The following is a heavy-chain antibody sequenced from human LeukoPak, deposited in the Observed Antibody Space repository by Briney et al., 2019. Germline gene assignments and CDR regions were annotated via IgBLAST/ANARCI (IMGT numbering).Heavy chain of an antibody. CDR1: GGSISSYY. J-gene: IGHJ3*02. V-gene: IGHV4-59*01. Sequence: SETLSLTCTVSGGSISSYYWSWIRQPPGKGLEWIGYIYYSGSTNYNPSLKSRVTISVDTSKNQFSLKLSSVTAADTAVYYCARKNRLPNDAFDIWGQGTIVTVSS. CDR3: ARKNRLPNDAFDI. D-gene: IGHD4-11*01. CDR2: IYYSGST.